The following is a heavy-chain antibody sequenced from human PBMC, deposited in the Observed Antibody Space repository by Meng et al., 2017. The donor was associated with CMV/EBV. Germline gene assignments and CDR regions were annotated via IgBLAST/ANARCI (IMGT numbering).Heavy chain of an antibody. CDR1: GFTFSSYA. CDR2: ISGSGGST. J-gene: IGHJ4*02. V-gene: IGHV3-23*01. CDR3: ASLGDIVVVPAAIRFDY. D-gene: IGHD2-2*01. Sequence: GESLKISCAASGFTFSSYAMSWVRQAPGKGLEWVSAISGSGGSTYYADSVKGRFTISRDNSKNTLYLQMNSLRAEDTAVYYYASLGDIVVVPAAIRFDYWGQGTLVTVSS.